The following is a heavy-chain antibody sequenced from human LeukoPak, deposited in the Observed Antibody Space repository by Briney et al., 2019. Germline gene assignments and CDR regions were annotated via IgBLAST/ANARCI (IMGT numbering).Heavy chain of an antibody. CDR1: GFTFDDYA. Sequence: GGSLRLSCAASGFTFDDYAMHWVRHAPGKGLEWVSLISWDGGSTYYADSVKGRFTISRDNSKNSLYLQMNGLRAEDTALYYCAKDAIRGSYYEHYYYYMDVWGKGTTVTVSS. D-gene: IGHD1-26*01. CDR3: AKDAIRGSYYEHYYYYMDV. CDR2: ISWDGGST. J-gene: IGHJ6*03. V-gene: IGHV3-43D*03.